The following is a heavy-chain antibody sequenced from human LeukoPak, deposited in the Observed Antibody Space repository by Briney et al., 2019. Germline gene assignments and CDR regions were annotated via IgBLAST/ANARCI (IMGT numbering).Heavy chain of an antibody. D-gene: IGHD3-22*01. CDR3: ARHVGNYYDSSGYFYYYYGMDV. Sequence: SETLSLTCTVSGGSISSYYWSWIRQPPGKGLEWIGYIYYSGSTNYNPALKSRVTISVDTSKNQFSLKLSSVTAADTAVYYCARHVGNYYDSSGYFYYYYGMDVWGQGTTVTVSS. V-gene: IGHV4-59*08. CDR2: IYYSGST. J-gene: IGHJ6*02. CDR1: GGSISSYY.